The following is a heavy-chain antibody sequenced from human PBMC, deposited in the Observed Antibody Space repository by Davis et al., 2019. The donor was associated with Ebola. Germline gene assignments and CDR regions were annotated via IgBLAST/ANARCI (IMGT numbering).Heavy chain of an antibody. CDR2: ISRDSGTT. J-gene: IGHJ4*02. Sequence: GESLKISCAASGFTFSDYVMNWVRQAPGKGLEWVPTISRDSGTTHYADSVKGRFTISRDNSKNTLYLQMNSLRAEDTAVYYCAKYLVGITRSFDYWGQGALVTVSS. CDR3: AKYLVGITRSFDY. V-gene: IGHV3-23*01. D-gene: IGHD1-26*01. CDR1: GFTFSDYV.